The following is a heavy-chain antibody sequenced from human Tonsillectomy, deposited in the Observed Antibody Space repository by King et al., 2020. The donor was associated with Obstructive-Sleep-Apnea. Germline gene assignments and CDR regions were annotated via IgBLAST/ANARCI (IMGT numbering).Heavy chain of an antibody. D-gene: IGHD2-2*01. CDR1: GYTFTSYG. CDR2: ISAYNGNT. CDR3: ARSCSSTSCYALPFDY. Sequence: QLVQSGAEVKKPGASVKVSCKASGYTFTSYGISWVRQAPGQGLEWMGWISAYNGNTNYAQKLQGRVTMTTDTSTSTAYMELRSVRSDDTAVYYCARSCSSTSCYALPFDYWGQGTLVTVSS. J-gene: IGHJ4*02. V-gene: IGHV1-18*01.